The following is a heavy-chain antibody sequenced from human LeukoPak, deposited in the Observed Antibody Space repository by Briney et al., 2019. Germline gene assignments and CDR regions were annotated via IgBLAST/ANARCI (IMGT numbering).Heavy chain of an antibody. Sequence: PGGSLRLSCAASGFTFSSYAMHWVRQAPGKGLEWVAVISYDGSKKYHADSVKGRFTISRDNSNKMQYLEMDSLRADDTAVYYCARGGDFWSGYKTHEYGLDVWGQGTTVTVSS. D-gene: IGHD3-3*01. CDR3: ARGGDFWSGYKTHEYGLDV. V-gene: IGHV3-30-3*01. J-gene: IGHJ6*02. CDR1: GFTFSSYA. CDR2: ISYDGSKK.